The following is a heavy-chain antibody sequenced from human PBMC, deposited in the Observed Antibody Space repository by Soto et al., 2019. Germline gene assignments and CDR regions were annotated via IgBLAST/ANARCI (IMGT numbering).Heavy chain of an antibody. Sequence: PSETLSLTCAVSGGSISSGGYSWSWIRQPPGKGLEWIGYIYHSGSTYYNPSLKSRVTISVDRSKNQFSLKLSSVTAADTAVYYCASLSANYYDRTPAYWGQGTLVTVSS. D-gene: IGHD3-22*01. CDR3: ASLSANYYDRTPAY. CDR1: GGSISSGGYS. V-gene: IGHV4-30-2*01. J-gene: IGHJ4*02. CDR2: IYHSGST.